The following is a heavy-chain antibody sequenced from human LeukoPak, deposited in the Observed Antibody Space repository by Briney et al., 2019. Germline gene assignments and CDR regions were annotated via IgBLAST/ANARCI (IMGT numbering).Heavy chain of an antibody. V-gene: IGHV3-21*01. CDR1: GFTFSSYS. D-gene: IGHD6-6*01. Sequence: PGGSLRLSCAASGFTFSSYSMSWVRQAPGKGLEWVSSISSSSSYIYYADSVKGRFTISRDNAKNSLYLQMNSLRAEDTAVYYCARVVEYSSSLPRFMDVWGKGTTVTVSS. CDR3: ARVVEYSSSLPRFMDV. J-gene: IGHJ6*03. CDR2: ISSSSSYI.